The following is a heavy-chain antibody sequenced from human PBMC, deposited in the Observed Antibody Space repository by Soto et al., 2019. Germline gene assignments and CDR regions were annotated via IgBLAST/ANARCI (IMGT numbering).Heavy chain of an antibody. V-gene: IGHV4-39*01. CDR3: ARRRHGYFDS. CDR2: IYYDGTT. J-gene: IGHJ4*02. CDR1: GDSINTHLYY. Sequence: QLQLQESGPGLVKPSETLSLTCTVSGDSINTHLYYWGWVRQSPGKGLEWIATIYYDGTTFYSPSLKSRVTISVDTSKNQFSLNLNSVTATDTAVYYCARRRHGYFDSWGKGTLVTVSS.